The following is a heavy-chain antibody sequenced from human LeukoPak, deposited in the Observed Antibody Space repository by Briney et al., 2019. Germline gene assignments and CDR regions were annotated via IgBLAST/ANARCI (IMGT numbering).Heavy chain of an antibody. D-gene: IGHD4-17*01. CDR1: GFTFSTYS. V-gene: IGHV3-48*02. CDR2: IGSSSSTI. Sequence: PGGSLRLSCVASGFTFSTYSMNWVRQAPGKGLEWVSYIGSSSSTIYYADSVKGRFTISRDNAKNSLFLQMNSLRDEDTAVYYCARDRFGYGDPAFDYWGQGTLVTVYS. CDR3: ARDRFGYGDPAFDY. J-gene: IGHJ4*02.